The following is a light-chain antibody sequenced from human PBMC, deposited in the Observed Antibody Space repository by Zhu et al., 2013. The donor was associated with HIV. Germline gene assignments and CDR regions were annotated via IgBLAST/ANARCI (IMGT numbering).Light chain of an antibody. CDR3: FSYTTSRTWV. Sequence: QSALTQPPSVSGSPGQSVTISCTGSSSDIGAYMYVSWYQQHPGKAPKLVISDVNKRPSGVPNRFSGSKSGNTASLTISGLQAEDEADYYCFSYTTSRTWVFGGGTRLTVV. CDR1: SSDIGAYMY. CDR2: DVN. V-gene: IGLV2-11*01. J-gene: IGLJ3*02.